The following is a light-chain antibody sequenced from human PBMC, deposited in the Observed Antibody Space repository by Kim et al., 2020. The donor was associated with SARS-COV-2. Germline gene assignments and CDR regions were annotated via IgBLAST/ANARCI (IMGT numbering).Light chain of an antibody. V-gene: IGKV3-15*01. J-gene: IGKJ2*03. CDR2: GAS. CDR3: QQYNNWPPNS. CDR1: QRISGN. Sequence: VSQGERAPLSGRASQRISGNLAWYQQKPGQAPRLLIYGASTRATGIPARFSGSGSGTEFTLTISSLQSEDFAVYYCQQYNNWPPNSFGQGTKLEI.